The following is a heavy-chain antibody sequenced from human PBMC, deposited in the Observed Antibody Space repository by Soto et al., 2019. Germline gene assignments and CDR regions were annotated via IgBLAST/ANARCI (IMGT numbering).Heavy chain of an antibody. CDR3: ARANSGSFFDWSDP. D-gene: IGHD1-26*01. Sequence: EVQLVETGGGLIQPGGSLRLSCAASGFTVSSNYMSWVRQAPGKGLEWVSVIYSGGSTYYADSVKGRFTISRDNSKNTLYLQMNSLRAEDTAVYYCARANSGSFFDWSDPWGQGTLVTVSS. CDR2: IYSGGST. CDR1: GFTVSSNY. V-gene: IGHV3-53*02. J-gene: IGHJ5*02.